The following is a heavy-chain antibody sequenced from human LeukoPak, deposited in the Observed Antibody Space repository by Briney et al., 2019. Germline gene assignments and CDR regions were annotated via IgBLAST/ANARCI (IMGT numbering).Heavy chain of an antibody. CDR2: ISSDGGSP. V-gene: IGHV3-64*01. CDR1: GITFSSYP. CDR3: ARERGRIGGYDY. J-gene: IGHJ4*02. D-gene: IGHD5-12*01. Sequence: GGSLRLSXVASGITFSSYPMHWVRQAPGKGMEYVSAISSDGGSPYYANSVTGRFTISRDNSKKTLYLQMGSLRTEDMAVYYCARERGRIGGYDYWGPGTLVTVSS.